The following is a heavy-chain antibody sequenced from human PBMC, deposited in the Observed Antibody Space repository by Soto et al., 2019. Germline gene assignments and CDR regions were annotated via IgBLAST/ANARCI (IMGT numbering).Heavy chain of an antibody. CDR1: GGIFSSYA. CDR3: ARVGCIGSPPGSDY. V-gene: IGHV1-69*01. D-gene: IGHD3-10*01. J-gene: IGHJ4*02. CDR2: VIPILGQA. Sequence: QVQLVQSGAEVKKPGASVKVSCKASGGIFSSYAISWLRQAPGQGLEWMGAVIPILGQAYYAQDLQDRVSITADESTRTTYMERSSMRSEDTAVYCCARVGCIGSPPGSDYWGQGTMVTVSS.